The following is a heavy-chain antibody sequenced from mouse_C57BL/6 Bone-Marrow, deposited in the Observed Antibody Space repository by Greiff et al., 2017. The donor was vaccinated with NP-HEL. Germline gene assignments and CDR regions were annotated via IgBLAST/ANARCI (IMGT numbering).Heavy chain of an antibody. D-gene: IGHD1-1*01. Sequence: VKLMESGPGLVQPSQSLSITCTVSGFSLTSYGVHWVRQSPGKGLEWLGVIWSGGSTDYNAAFISRLSISKDNSKSQVFFKMNSLQADDTAIYYCARMYYGSRYAMDYWGQGTSVTVSS. J-gene: IGHJ4*01. CDR1: GFSLTSYG. CDR2: IWSGGST. V-gene: IGHV2-2*01. CDR3: ARMYYGSRYAMDY.